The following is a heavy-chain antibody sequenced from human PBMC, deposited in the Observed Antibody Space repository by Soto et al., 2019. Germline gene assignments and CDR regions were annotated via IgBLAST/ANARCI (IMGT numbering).Heavy chain of an antibody. D-gene: IGHD2-15*01. J-gene: IGHJ6*02. CDR2: IQQDGSEK. CDR3: ARDTSVVVGYGMDV. CDR1: GFSFSSYW. Sequence: GGSLRLSCAASGFSFSSYWLSWVRQAPGKGLEWVANIQQDGSEKNYVDSVEGRFTISRDNAKNSVFLQMNSLRAEDTAVYYCARDTSVVVGYGMDVWGQGTTVTVSS. V-gene: IGHV3-7*01.